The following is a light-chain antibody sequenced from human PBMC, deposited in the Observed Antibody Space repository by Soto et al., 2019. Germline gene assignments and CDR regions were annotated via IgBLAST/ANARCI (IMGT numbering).Light chain of an antibody. J-gene: IGKJ1*01. CDR2: AAS. CDR1: QRVSSSY. Sequence: GLTQSPSTLSLSPGERATISCRASQRVSSSYLAWYQQKPDQAPRLLIYAASSSATGIPDRFSGSGSGTDFTLTISRLKPEDFAVYYCQHYLSYMWTFGKGTQVEIK. CDR3: QHYLSYMWT. V-gene: IGKV3-20*01.